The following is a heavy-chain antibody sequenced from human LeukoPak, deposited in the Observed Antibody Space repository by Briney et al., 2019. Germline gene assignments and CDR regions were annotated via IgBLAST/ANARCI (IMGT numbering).Heavy chain of an antibody. CDR3: ARDHYGGWWQLRVLDY. CDR2: ISAYNGNT. CDR1: GYTFTSYG. V-gene: IGHV1-18*01. Sequence: ASVKVSCKASGYTFTSYGISWVRQAPGQGLEWMGWISAYNGNTNYAQKLQGRVTITTDTSTSTAYMELRSLRSDDTAVYYCARDHYGGWWQLRVLDYWGQGTLVTVSS. D-gene: IGHD4-23*01. J-gene: IGHJ4*02.